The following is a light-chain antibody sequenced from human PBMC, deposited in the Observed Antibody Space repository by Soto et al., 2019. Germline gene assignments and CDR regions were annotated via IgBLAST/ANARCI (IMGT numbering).Light chain of an antibody. CDR2: DAS. J-gene: IGKJ5*01. Sequence: DIQMTQSPSSLSASVGDRVTITCRASQSVYTWLAWYQQKPGKAPDLLIYDASTLESGVPSRFSGSGSETEFTLTISRLQPDDFATYFCHSRAFGQGTRLEIK. CDR3: HSRA. CDR1: QSVYTW. V-gene: IGKV1-5*01.